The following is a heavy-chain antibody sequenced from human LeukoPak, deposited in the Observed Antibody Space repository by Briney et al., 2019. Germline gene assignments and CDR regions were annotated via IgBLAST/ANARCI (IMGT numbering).Heavy chain of an antibody. CDR3: AKDAKRNYDFWDRFDY. Sequence: PGGSLRLSCAASGFTFSTYAMSWVRLAPGKGLEWVSAISGSGESTYYAGSVKGRFTISRDNSKNTLYLQMNSLRADDTALYYCAKDAKRNYDFWDRFDYWGQGALVTVSP. V-gene: IGHV3-23*01. D-gene: IGHD3-3*01. J-gene: IGHJ4*02. CDR2: ISGSGEST. CDR1: GFTFSTYA.